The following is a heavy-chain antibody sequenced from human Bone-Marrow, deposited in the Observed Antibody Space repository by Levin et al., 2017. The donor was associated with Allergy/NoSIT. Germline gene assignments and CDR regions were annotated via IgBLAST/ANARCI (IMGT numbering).Heavy chain of an antibody. V-gene: IGHV1-18*01. CDR2: ISAYNGNT. J-gene: IGHJ3*02. CDR3: ARDLEYNDYWGGEAFDI. CDR1: GYTFTSYG. D-gene: IGHD7-27*01. Sequence: ASVKVSCKASGYTFTSYGISWVRQAPGQGLEWMGWISAYNGNTNYAQKLQGRVTMTTDTSTSTAYMELRSLRSDDTAVYYCARDLEYNDYWGGEAFDIWGQGTMVTVSS.